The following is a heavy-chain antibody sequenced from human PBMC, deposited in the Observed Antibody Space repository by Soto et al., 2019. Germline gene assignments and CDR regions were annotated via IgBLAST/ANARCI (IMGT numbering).Heavy chain of an antibody. J-gene: IGHJ6*02. CDR3: AKDYGMDV. Sequence: GGSLRLSCAASGFTFSSYGMHWVRQAPGKGLEWVAVISYDGSNKYYADSVKGRFTISRDNSKNTLYLQMNSLRAEDTAVYYCAKDYGMDVWGQGTTVTVSS. V-gene: IGHV3-30*18. CDR1: GFTFSSYG. CDR2: ISYDGSNK.